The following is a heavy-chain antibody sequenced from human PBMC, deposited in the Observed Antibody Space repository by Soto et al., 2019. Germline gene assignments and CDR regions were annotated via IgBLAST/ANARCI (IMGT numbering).Heavy chain of an antibody. Sequence: EVQLVESGGGLVQPGGSLRLSCAASGFTFSSYEMNWVRQAPGKGLEWVSYISSSGSTIYYADSVKGRFTISRDNAKNSRYLQMNSLRAEDTAVYYCARDLRYDFWSGYYGNYYYGMDVWGQGTTVTVSS. V-gene: IGHV3-48*03. CDR3: ARDLRYDFWSGYYGNYYYGMDV. CDR1: GFTFSSYE. CDR2: ISSSGSTI. J-gene: IGHJ6*02. D-gene: IGHD3-3*01.